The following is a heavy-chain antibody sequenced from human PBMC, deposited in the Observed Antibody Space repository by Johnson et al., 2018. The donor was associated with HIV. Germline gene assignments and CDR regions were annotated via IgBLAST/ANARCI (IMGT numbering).Heavy chain of an antibody. CDR1: GFTFSSYG. D-gene: IGHD4-17*01. V-gene: IGHV3-30*02. Sequence: QVQLVESGGGVVQPGGSLRLSCAASGFTFSSYGMHWVRQAPGKGLEWVAFTRYDGSNKYYADSVKGRFTISRDNSKNTLYLQMNSLRAEDTAVYYCASTDDAFDIWGQGTMVTVSS. J-gene: IGHJ3*02. CDR2: TRYDGSNK. CDR3: ASTDDAFDI.